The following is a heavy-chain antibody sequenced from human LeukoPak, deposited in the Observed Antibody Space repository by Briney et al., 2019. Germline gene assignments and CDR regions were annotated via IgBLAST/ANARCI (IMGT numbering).Heavy chain of an antibody. V-gene: IGHV4-34*01. CDR3: ARTVASDSRGDPDY. CDR1: GGSFSGYY. D-gene: IGHD3-22*01. J-gene: IGHJ4*02. CDR2: INHSGST. Sequence: SETLSLTCAVYGGSFSGYYWSWIRQPPGKGLEWIGEINHSGSTNYNPSLKSRVTISVDTSKNQFSLKLSSVTAADTAVYYCARTVASDSRGDPDYWGQGTLVTVSS.